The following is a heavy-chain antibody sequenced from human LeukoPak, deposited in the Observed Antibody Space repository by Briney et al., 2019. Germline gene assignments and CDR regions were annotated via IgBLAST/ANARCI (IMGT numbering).Heavy chain of an antibody. J-gene: IGHJ4*02. CDR2: INPSGGST. Sequence: ASVKVSSKASGYTFTSYYMHWVRQAPGQGLEWMGIINPSGGSTSYAQKFPGRVTMTRDMSTSTVYMELSSLRSEDTAVYYCARGVVGATTPVDYWGQGTLVTVSS. D-gene: IGHD1-26*01. V-gene: IGHV1-46*01. CDR3: ARGVVGATTPVDY. CDR1: GYTFTSYY.